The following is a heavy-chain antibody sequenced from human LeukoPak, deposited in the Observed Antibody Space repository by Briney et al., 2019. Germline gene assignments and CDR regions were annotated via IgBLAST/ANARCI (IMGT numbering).Heavy chain of an antibody. Sequence: GGSLRLFCGASGFTYSSYWMHWLRQAPGKELVWVSRINSDGSSTSYADSVKGRFTISRDNAKNTVYLQMNSLRAEDTAVYYCARDHRGSGSRYYYYYMDVWGKGTTVTIAS. D-gene: IGHD3-10*01. V-gene: IGHV3-74*01. J-gene: IGHJ6*03. CDR3: ARDHRGSGSRYYYYYMDV. CDR2: INSDGSST. CDR1: GFTYSSYW.